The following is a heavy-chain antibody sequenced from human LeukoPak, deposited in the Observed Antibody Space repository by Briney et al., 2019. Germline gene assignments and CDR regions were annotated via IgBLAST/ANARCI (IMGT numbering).Heavy chain of an antibody. CDR2: ISSSGSTI. D-gene: IGHD1-26*01. V-gene: IGHV3-11*04. J-gene: IGHJ4*02. CDR1: GFTFSDYY. CDR3: AKGRGSGSNQGYFDY. Sequence: GGSLRLSCAASGFTFSDYYMSWIRQAPGKGLEWVSYISSSGSTIYYVDSLKGRFTISRDNAKNSMYLQMNSLRAEDMAVYYCAKGRGSGSNQGYFDYWGQGTLVTVSS.